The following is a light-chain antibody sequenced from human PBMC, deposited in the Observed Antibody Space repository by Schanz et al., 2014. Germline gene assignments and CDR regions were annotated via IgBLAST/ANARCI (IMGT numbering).Light chain of an antibody. Sequence: EIVMTQSPATLSVSPGERATLSCRASQSVSSNLGWYQQKPGQAPRLLIYGASTRATGIPARFSGSGSGTEFTLTSSSLQSEDCAVYYCQQYNNWPRAFGQGTKVEIK. V-gene: IGKV3-15*01. CDR1: QSVSSN. CDR2: GAS. J-gene: IGKJ1*01. CDR3: QQYNNWPRA.